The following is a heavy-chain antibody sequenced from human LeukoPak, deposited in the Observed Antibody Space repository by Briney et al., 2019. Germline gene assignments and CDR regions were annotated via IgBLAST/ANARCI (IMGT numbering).Heavy chain of an antibody. J-gene: IGHJ4*02. CDR3: AREGQQRPLDY. V-gene: IGHV4-4*07. Sequence: SETLSLTCTVSGRSISGYDWRWIRQPAGQGLVWIGRISTSGSTHCSPSLKSRVTMSVDTSRNQFSLNLSSVAAADTAVYYCAREGQQRPLDYWGQGTLVTVSS. D-gene: IGHD6-25*01. CDR1: GRSISGYD. CDR2: ISTSGST.